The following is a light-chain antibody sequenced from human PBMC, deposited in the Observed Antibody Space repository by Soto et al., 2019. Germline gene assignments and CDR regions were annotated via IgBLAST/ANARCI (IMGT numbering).Light chain of an antibody. CDR1: QSVSSSY. V-gene: IGKV3-20*01. CDR3: QQYGSSPQT. CDR2: GGF. J-gene: IGKJ1*01. Sequence: EIVLTQSPGTLSLSPGERATLSCRASQSVSSSYLAWYQHKPGQAPRLLIYGGFNRAAGTPDRFSGSGSGTDFTLTINRLEPEDFAVYYCQQYGSSPQTFGQGTKVDIK.